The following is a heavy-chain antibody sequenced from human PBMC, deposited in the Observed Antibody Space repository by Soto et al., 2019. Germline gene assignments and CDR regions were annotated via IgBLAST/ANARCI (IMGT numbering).Heavy chain of an antibody. V-gene: IGHV4-59*08. Sequence: LETLSLTWTVSGGSSSNYYWSWIRQPPGKGLEWIGYIYYSGSTNYNPSLKSRVTISVDTSKNQFSLKLSSVTAADTAVYYCARHHDSWGQGTLVTVSS. CDR2: IYYSGST. CDR3: ARHHDS. CDR1: GGSSSNYY. J-gene: IGHJ4*02.